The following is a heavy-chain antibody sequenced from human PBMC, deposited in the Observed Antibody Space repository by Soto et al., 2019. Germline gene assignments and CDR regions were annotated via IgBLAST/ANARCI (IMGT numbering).Heavy chain of an antibody. CDR2: IYPSDSDT. D-gene: IGHD3-9*01. V-gene: IGHV5-51*01. CDR1: GYSFTSYW. Sequence: PGESLKISCKGSGYSFTSYWIDWVRQMPGKGLEWVGIIYPSDSDTRYSPSFQGRVTISADKAISTAYLQWSSLKASDTAMYYCARNPYYGIACYGMDVWGQGTTVTVSS. CDR3: ARNPYYGIACYGMDV. J-gene: IGHJ6*02.